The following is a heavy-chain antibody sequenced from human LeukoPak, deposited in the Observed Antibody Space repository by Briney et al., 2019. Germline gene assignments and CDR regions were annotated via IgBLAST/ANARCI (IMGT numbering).Heavy chain of an antibody. CDR1: GFTFSSYA. Sequence: GGSLRLSCAASGFTFSSYAMHWVRQAPGKGLEWVANIKQDGSEKYYVDSVKGRFTISRDNAKNSLYLQMNSLRAEDTAVYYCARDRATKIMITFGGVYHWFDPWGQGTLVTVSS. CDR2: IKQDGSEK. D-gene: IGHD3-16*01. J-gene: IGHJ5*02. V-gene: IGHV3-7*01. CDR3: ARDRATKIMITFGGVYHWFDP.